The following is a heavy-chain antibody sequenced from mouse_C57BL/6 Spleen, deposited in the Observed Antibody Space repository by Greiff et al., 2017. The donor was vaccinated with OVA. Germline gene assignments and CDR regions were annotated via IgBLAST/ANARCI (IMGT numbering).Heavy chain of an antibody. CDR3: ARRAVVATNAMGY. J-gene: IGHJ4*01. Sequence: VQGVESGPELVKPGASVKISCKASGYAFSSSWMNWVKQRPGKGLEWIGRIYPGDGDTNYNGKFKGKATLTADKSSSTAYMQLSSLTSEDSAVYFCARRAVVATNAMGYWGQGTSVTVSS. CDR2: IYPGDGDT. V-gene: IGHV1-82*01. CDR1: GYAFSSSW. D-gene: IGHD1-1*01.